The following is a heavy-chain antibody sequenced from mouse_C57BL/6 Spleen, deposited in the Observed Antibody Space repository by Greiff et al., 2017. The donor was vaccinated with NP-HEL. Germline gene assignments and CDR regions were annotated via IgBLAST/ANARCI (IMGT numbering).Heavy chain of an antibody. J-gene: IGHJ1*03. V-gene: IGHV5-9-1*02. CDR2: ISSGGDYI. D-gene: IGHD1-1*01. Sequence: EVKLMESGEGLVKPGGSLKLSCAASGFTFSSYAMSWVRQTPEKRLEWVAYISSGGDYIYYADTVKGRFTISRDNARNTLYLQMSSLKSEDTAMYYCTRDFITTVVAPGYFDVWGTGTTVTVSS. CDR3: TRDFITTVVAPGYFDV. CDR1: GFTFSSYA.